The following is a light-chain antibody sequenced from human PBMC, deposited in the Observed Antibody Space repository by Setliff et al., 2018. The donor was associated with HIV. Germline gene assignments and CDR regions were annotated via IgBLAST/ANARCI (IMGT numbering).Light chain of an antibody. CDR2: AVT. V-gene: IGLV2-14*03. Sequence: LTQPASLSGSPGQSITISCTGTTSDIGGYNFVSWYQQHPGKAPKLLIYAVTKRPSGVSARFSASKSGNTASLTISGLQDEDEADYYCNSYTSRSTFIFGGGT. J-gene: IGLJ2*01. CDR1: TSDIGGYNF. CDR3: NSYTSRSTFI.